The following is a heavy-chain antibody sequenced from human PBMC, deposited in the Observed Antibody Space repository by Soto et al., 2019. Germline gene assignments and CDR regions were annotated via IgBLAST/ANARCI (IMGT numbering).Heavy chain of an antibody. J-gene: IGHJ3*02. V-gene: IGHV4-30-4*01. D-gene: IGHD5-18*01. Sequence: QVQLQESGPGLVKPSQTLSLTCTVSGGSISSGDYYWSWIRQPPGNGLEWIGYIYYIGSTYYNPSLNSRVTISVDTSKNQFSLKLSSVTAADTAVYYCARAPPLKYTYGLRGAFDIWGQGTMVTVSS. CDR3: ARAPPLKYTYGLRGAFDI. CDR2: IYYIGST. CDR1: GGSISSGDYY.